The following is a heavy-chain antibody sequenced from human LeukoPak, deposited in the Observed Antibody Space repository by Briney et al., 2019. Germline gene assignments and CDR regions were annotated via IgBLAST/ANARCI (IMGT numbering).Heavy chain of an antibody. V-gene: IGHV4-30-2*01. J-gene: IGHJ5*02. CDR1: GGSISSGGYS. D-gene: IGHD2-2*01. CDR2: IYHSGST. Sequence: SETLSLTCAVSGGSISSGGYSWSWIRQPPGKGLEWIGYIYHSGSTYYNPSLKSRVTISVDTSKNQFSLKLSSVTAADTAVYYCARGLGYCSSTSCYQRWFDPWGQGTLVTVSS. CDR3: ARGLGYCSSTSCYQRWFDP.